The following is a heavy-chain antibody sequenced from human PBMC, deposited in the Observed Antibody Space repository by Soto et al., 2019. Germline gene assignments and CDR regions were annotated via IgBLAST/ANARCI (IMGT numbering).Heavy chain of an antibody. V-gene: IGHV1-2*02. CDR3: ASAAVTGKARLDF. CDR2: INPNSGGT. D-gene: IGHD6-19*01. CDR1: GYTFSGFY. J-gene: IGHJ4*02. Sequence: ASVKVSCRASGYTFSGFYRHWVRQAPGQGLEWMGWINPNSGGTKSAEKFQGRVTMTRDTSISTAYMELSRLTSDATAVYYCASAAVTGKARLDFCGQGTQFTVSS.